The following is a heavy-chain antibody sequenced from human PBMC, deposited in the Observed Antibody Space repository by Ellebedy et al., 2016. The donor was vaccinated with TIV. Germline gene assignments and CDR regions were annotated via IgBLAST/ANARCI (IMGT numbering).Heavy chain of an antibody. J-gene: IGHJ5*02. D-gene: IGHD3-10*01. CDR2: IYHNGYT. V-gene: IGHV4-4*02. CDR3: ARDLGLGLVRGWFAP. CDR1: GASITSSNW. Sequence: MPSETLSLTCAVSGASITSSNWYTWVRQHPGKGLEWIGEIYHNGYTNYNPSLKSRVTISLDKSKNQFSLKLISVIAAETAVYYCARDLGLGLVRGWFAPWGQGALVTVSS.